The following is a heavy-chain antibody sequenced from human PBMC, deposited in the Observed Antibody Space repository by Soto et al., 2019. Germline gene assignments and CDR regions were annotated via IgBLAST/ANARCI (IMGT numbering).Heavy chain of an antibody. CDR2: MNPNSGNT. Sequence: ASVKRSCKASGYTFTSYHISWWLQATGQGLEWMGWMNPNSGNTGYAQKFQGRVTMTRNTSISTTYMELSSLRSEDTAVYYCESSTVVADLYYYHYMDAWCNGPTIT. J-gene: IGHJ6*03. CDR3: ESSTVVADLYYYHYMDA. V-gene: IGHV1-8*01. D-gene: IGHD2-15*01. CDR1: GYTFTSYH.